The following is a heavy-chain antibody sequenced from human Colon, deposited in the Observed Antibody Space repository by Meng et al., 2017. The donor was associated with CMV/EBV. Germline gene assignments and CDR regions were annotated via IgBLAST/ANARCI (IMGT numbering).Heavy chain of an antibody. CDR1: GFALSNYN. CDR2: ISGSSATI. Sequence: GESPKISCSASGFALSNYNVNWVRQAPGKGLEWVSFISGSSATIHYAESVKGRFTISRDNTKNSLYLQMNNLTAEDAAVYYCTRDRGALVAFSPIGYWGQGTLVTAPQ. CDR3: TRDRGALVAFSPIGY. V-gene: IGHV3-48*04. D-gene: IGHD2-8*02. J-gene: IGHJ4*02.